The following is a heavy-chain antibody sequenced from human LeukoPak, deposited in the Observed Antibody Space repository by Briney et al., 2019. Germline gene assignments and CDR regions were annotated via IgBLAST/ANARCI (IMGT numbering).Heavy chain of an antibody. J-gene: IGHJ4*02. CDR1: GYTFTGYY. CDR3: ARLAGSGWSYFDY. Sequence: ASVKVSCKTSGYTFTGYYMHWVRQAPGQGLEWMGWINPNSGGTNYAQKFQGRVTMTRDTSISTAYMELSRLRSDDTAVYYCARLAGSGWSYFDYWGQGTLVTVSS. V-gene: IGHV1-2*02. D-gene: IGHD6-19*01. CDR2: INPNSGGT.